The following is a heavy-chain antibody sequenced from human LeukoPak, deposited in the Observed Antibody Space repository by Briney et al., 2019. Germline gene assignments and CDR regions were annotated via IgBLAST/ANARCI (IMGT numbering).Heavy chain of an antibody. CDR3: ARDPTDYYESRGYSDYYYYGMDV. CDR2: INPSGEDT. CDR1: GYSFTKYH. Sequence: ASVKVSCKASGYSFTKYHMHWVRQAPGQGLEWMGMINPSGEDTTCAQRFQGRVTVTRDASTSRVYMELRNLGFEDTAVYYCARDPTDYYESRGYSDYYYYGMDVWGQGTTVTVSS. D-gene: IGHD3-22*01. J-gene: IGHJ6*02. V-gene: IGHV1-46*01.